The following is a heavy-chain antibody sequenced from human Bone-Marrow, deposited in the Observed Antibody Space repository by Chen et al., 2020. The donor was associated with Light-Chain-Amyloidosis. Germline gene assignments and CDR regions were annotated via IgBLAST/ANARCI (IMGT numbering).Heavy chain of an antibody. J-gene: IGHJ4*02. CDR2: IYFSGST. V-gene: IGHV4-39*01. CDR3: ARLTFVRYYDSGNYYSRYYFDS. D-gene: IGHD3-10*01. Sequence: QLQLQESGPGLVKPSETLSLTCTVSGGSISTSSNYWGWIRQPPGKGLEWIATIYFSGSTYYNPSLKSRVAISVDTSKNQFSLKLTSVTAADTTVYYCARLTFVRYYDSGNYYSRYYFDSWGQGTLVTVSS. CDR1: GGSISTSSNY.